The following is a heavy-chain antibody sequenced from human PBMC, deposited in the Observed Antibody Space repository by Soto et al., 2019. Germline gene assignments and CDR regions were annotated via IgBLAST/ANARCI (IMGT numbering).Heavy chain of an antibody. Sequence: PGGSLRLSCAASGFTFSSYWMSWVRQAPGKGLEWVANIKEDGSEKHYVDSVKGRFTISRDNSKNTLYLQMNSLRAEDSAIFYCAKTDSGSGIYGAFDFWGQGTMVTVSS. V-gene: IGHV3-7*03. CDR1: GFTFSSYW. CDR2: IKEDGSEK. J-gene: IGHJ3*01. CDR3: AKTDSGSGIYGAFDF. D-gene: IGHD3-10*01.